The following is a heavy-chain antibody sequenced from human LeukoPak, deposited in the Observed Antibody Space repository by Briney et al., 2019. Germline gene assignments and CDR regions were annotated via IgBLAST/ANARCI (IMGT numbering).Heavy chain of an antibody. CDR2: ISSSSSTI. V-gene: IGHV3-48*04. CDR3: ARELGYCSSTSCY. Sequence: GGSLRLSCAASGFTFSSYSMNWVRQAPGKGLEWVSYISSSSSTIYYADSVKGRFTISRDNAKNSLYLQMNSLRAEDTAVYYCARELGYCSSTSCYWGQGTLVTVSS. D-gene: IGHD2-2*01. J-gene: IGHJ4*02. CDR1: GFTFSSYS.